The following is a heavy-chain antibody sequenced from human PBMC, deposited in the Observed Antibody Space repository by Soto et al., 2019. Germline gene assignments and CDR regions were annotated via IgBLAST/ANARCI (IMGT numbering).Heavy chain of an antibody. CDR3: ARDRSGYGPFDI. Sequence: SETLSLTCTVSGGSISSYYWSWIRQPPGKGLEWIGYIYYSGSTNYNPSLKSRVTISVDTSKNQFSLKLSSVTAADTAVYYCARDRSGYGPFDIWGQGTMVTVSS. J-gene: IGHJ3*02. V-gene: IGHV4-59*12. D-gene: IGHD3-3*01. CDR2: IYYSGST. CDR1: GGSISSYY.